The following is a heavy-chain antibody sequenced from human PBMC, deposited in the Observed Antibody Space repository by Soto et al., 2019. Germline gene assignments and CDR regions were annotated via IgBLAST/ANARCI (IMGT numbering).Heavy chain of an antibody. CDR2: IYYSGST. CDR1: GGSISSGDYF. J-gene: IGHJ5*01. CDR3: ARGRALYSNYDS. D-gene: IGHD4-4*01. Sequence: QVQLQESGPGLVKPSQTLSLTCTVSGGSISSGDYFWSWIRQYQGKGLEWIGSIYYSGSTYYNPSLKTRVTISLDTSKSQFSLKLSSMTAADTAVYYCARGRALYSNYDSWGQGTLVTVSS. V-gene: IGHV4-31*03.